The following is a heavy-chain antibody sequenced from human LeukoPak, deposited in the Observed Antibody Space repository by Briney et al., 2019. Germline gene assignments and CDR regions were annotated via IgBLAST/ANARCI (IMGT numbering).Heavy chain of an antibody. V-gene: IGHV4-59*01. CDR1: GGSISSYY. CDR2: IYYSGST. Sequence: SETLSLTCTVSGGSISSYYWSRIRQPPGKGLEWIGYIYYSGSTNYNPSLKSRVTISVDTSKNQFSLKLSSVTAADTAVYYCARDGGVSGWYWFDPWGQGTLVTVSS. D-gene: IGHD6-19*01. CDR3: ARDGGVSGWYWFDP. J-gene: IGHJ5*02.